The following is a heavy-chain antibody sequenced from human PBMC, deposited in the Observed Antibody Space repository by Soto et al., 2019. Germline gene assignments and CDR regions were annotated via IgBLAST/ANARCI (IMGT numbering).Heavy chain of an antibody. CDR2: ISATGIST. J-gene: IGHJ4*01. CDR1: GFTFATYA. D-gene: IGHD1-1*01. V-gene: IGHV3-23*01. CDR3: ARDNDTSSWTGFDF. Sequence: EAQLLESGGGLIQPGGSLRLSCAASGFTFATYAMRWVRQAPGKGLEWVSAISATGISTHYADSVKGRVTISRDNSANALSLEMSSLTAEDTAVYYCARDNDTSSWTGFDFWGHGTLVTVSS.